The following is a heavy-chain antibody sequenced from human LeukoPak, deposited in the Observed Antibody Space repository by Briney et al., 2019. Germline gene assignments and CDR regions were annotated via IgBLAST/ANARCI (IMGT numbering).Heavy chain of an antibody. CDR2: IYSCGST. CDR3: ARRYSSGWYPLFDP. D-gene: IGHD6-19*01. J-gene: IGHJ5*02. Sequence: GSLRLSCAASGFTVSSNYMSWVRQAPGKGLEWVSVIYSCGSTYYADSVKGRFTISRDNSKNTLYLQMNSLRAEDTAVYYCARRYSSGWYPLFDPWGQGTLVTVSS. V-gene: IGHV3-66*03. CDR1: GFTVSSNY.